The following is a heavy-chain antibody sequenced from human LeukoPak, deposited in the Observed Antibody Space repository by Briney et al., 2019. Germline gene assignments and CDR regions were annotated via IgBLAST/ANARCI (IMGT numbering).Heavy chain of an antibody. CDR2: ISAYNGDT. J-gene: IGHJ4*02. D-gene: IGHD5-12*01. CDR3: ARDESGGYDSNFDY. Sequence: ASVKVSCKASGYTFTGSGISWVRQAPGQGLEWMGWISAYNGDTKYAQKLQGRVTMTTDTSTSTAYMELRSLRSDDTAVYYCARDESGGYDSNFDYWGQGTLVTVSS. V-gene: IGHV1-18*01. CDR1: GYTFTGSG.